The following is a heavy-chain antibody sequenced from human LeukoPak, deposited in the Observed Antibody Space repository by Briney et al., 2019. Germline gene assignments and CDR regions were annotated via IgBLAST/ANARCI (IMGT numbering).Heavy chain of an antibody. Sequence: RASKTLSLTCTVSGGSVNGYYWNWIRQAPGKGLEWIGFIHYSGLTVYSPSLQSRVSMSVDTSRNQFSLDLSSVTAADTALYYCARDPPEDEWNSLDSWGQGILVTVSS. D-gene: IGHD1-7*01. CDR1: GGSVNGYY. CDR3: ARDPPEDEWNSLDS. V-gene: IGHV4-59*02. CDR2: IHYSGLT. J-gene: IGHJ4*02.